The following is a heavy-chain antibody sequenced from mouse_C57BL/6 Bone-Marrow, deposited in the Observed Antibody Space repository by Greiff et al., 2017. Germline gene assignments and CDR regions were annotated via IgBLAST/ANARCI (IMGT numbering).Heavy chain of an antibody. Sequence: VQLQQPGAELVKPGASVKLSCKASGYTFTSYWIQWVKQRPGQGLEWIGEIDPSDSYTNYNQKFKGKATLTVDTSSSTAYMQLSSLTSEDSAVYYCARWGYPWFAYWGQGTLVTVSA. CDR2: IDPSDSYT. CDR3: ARWGYPWFAY. CDR1: GYTFTSYW. V-gene: IGHV1-50*01. J-gene: IGHJ3*01.